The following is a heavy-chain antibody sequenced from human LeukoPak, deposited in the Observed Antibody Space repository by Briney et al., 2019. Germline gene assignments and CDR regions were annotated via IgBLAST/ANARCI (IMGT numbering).Heavy chain of an antibody. D-gene: IGHD3-10*01. Sequence: GASVKVSCKASGYTFTNYGITWVRQVPGQGLQWLGWISAYNGNANYAQKLQDRLTLTSDTSTTTAYMELRSLRSDDTAIYYCARTPKQFGELYQPGDLWGQGTLVTVSS. J-gene: IGHJ5*02. CDR2: ISAYNGNA. V-gene: IGHV1-18*01. CDR1: GYTFTNYG. CDR3: ARTPKQFGELYQPGDL.